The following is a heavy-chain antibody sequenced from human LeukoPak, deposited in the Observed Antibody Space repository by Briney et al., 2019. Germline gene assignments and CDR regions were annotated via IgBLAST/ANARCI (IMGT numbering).Heavy chain of an antibody. V-gene: IGHV5-51*01. CDR3: ASFYCSSTSSYGLDY. Sequence: GESLKISCKGSGYSFTSYWIGWVRQMPGIGLVWMGIIYPGDSDTRYSPSFQGQVTISADKSISTAYLQWSSLKASDTAMYYCASFYCSSTSSYGLDYWGQGTLVTVSS. CDR1: GYSFTSYW. D-gene: IGHD2-2*01. J-gene: IGHJ4*02. CDR2: IYPGDSDT.